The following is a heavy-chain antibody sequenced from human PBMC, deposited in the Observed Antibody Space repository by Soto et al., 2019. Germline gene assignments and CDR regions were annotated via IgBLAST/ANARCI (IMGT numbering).Heavy chain of an antibody. CDR2: IKSKTDGGTT. Sequence: GGSLRLSCAASGFTFSNAWMSWVRQAPGKGLEWVGRIKSKTDGGTTDYAAPVKGRFTISRDDSKNTLYLQMNSLKTEDTAVYYCTTGMSVVPAATSDYYYYMDVWGKGTTVTVSS. CDR3: TTGMSVVPAATSDYYYYMDV. J-gene: IGHJ6*03. D-gene: IGHD2-2*01. CDR1: GFTFSNAW. V-gene: IGHV3-15*01.